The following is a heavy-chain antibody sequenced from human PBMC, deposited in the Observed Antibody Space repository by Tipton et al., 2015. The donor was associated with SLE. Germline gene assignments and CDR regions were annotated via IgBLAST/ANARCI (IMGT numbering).Heavy chain of an antibody. Sequence: QLVQSGPEVKEPGASVKVSCKASRYSFNLYYMHWVRQAPGQGLETMGWINPNSGGTNYAQKFQGRVTMTRDTSISTVYMELSSLTSDDTAVYFCARVGRQGGPSNFFDYWGQGTLVTVSS. CDR2: INPNSGGT. V-gene: IGHV1-2*02. CDR1: RYSFNLYY. CDR3: ARVGRQGGPSNFFDY. D-gene: IGHD3-16*01. J-gene: IGHJ4*02.